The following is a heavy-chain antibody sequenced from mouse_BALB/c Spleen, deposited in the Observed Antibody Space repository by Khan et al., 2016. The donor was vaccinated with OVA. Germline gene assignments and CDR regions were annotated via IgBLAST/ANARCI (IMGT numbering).Heavy chain of an antibody. V-gene: IGHV3-2*02. CDR3: ARSVTITTVVATDFDY. CDR1: GYSITSDYA. J-gene: IGHJ2*01. D-gene: IGHD1-1*01. Sequence: EVQLQESGPGLVKPSQSLSLTCTVTGYSITSDYAWNWIRQFPGNKLEWMGYISYSGRTSYNPSLKSRIPITRDTSKNQFLLQVNSVATEDTATDYCARSVTITTVVATDFDYWGQGTTLTVSS. CDR2: ISYSGRT.